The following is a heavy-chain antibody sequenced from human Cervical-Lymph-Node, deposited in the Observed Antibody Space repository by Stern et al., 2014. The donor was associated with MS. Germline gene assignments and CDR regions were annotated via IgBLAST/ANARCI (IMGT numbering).Heavy chain of an antibody. D-gene: IGHD4-23*01. CDR3: ARSTAYGGDSVFDY. CDR2: LSFDGSNK. J-gene: IGHJ4*02. Sequence: VQLAESVGGVVQPGRSLRLSCAAAGFTFSDHAIHWVRQAPGKVLEWVAVLSFDGSNKHYAHSVNGRLSISRDNSNKPLFLQMNSLRPEDTAMYYCARSTAYGGDSVFDYWGQGALVTVSS. V-gene: IGHV3-30-3*01. CDR1: GFTFSDHA.